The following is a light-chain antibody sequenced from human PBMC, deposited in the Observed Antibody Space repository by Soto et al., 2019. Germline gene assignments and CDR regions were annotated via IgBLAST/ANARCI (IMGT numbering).Light chain of an antibody. V-gene: IGKV3-20*01. CDR3: QQYGSSPIIT. Sequence: EIVLMQSPGTLSLSPGERATLSCRASQRLSASDIAWYQQKPGQAPKFLIYGVSSRANGIPDRFSGSGSGTDLTLTISRLEPEDFAVYHCQQYGSSPIITFGQGTRLEIK. CDR2: GVS. J-gene: IGKJ5*01. CDR1: QRLSASD.